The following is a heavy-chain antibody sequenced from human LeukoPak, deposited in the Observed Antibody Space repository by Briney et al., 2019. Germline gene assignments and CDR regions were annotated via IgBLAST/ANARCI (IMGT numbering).Heavy chain of an antibody. CDR2: IYTSGST. CDR1: GGSISRYY. D-gene: IGHD6-6*01. CDR3: ARKGSTANWFDP. Sequence: SETLSLTCTVSGGSISRYYWSWIRQPPGKGLEWIGYIYTSGSTNYNPSLKSRVTISVDTSKNQFSLKLSSVTAADTAVYYCARKGSTANWFDPWGQGTLVTVSS. J-gene: IGHJ5*02. V-gene: IGHV4-4*09.